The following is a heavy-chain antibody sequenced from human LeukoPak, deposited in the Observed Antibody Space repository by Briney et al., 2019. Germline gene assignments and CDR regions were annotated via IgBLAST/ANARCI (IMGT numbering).Heavy chain of an antibody. J-gene: IGHJ4*02. Sequence: PGGSLRLSCAASGFTFMSYAMHWVRQAPGKGLEWVSFISYDGSKTYYADSVKGRFTISRDNSKNTLDLQMNSLRPEDTAVYYCAKLGYDSSGSPRLVDHWGQGTLVTV. CDR3: AKLGYDSSGSPRLVDH. CDR2: ISYDGSKT. D-gene: IGHD3-22*01. V-gene: IGHV3-30*18. CDR1: GFTFMSYA.